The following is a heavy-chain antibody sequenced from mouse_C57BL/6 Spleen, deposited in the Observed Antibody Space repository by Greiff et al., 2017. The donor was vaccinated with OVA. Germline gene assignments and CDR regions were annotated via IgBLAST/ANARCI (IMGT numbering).Heavy chain of an antibody. V-gene: IGHV1-52*01. CDR1: GYTFTSYW. CDR2: IDPSDSET. J-gene: IGHJ2*01. D-gene: IGHD1-1*01. Sequence: QVQLKQPGAELVRPGSSVKLSCKASGYTFTSYWMHWVKQRPIQGLEWIGNIDPSDSETHYNQKFKDKATLTVDKSSSTAYMQLSSLTSEDSAVYYCARSHYGSSPFDYWGQGTTLTVSS. CDR3: ARSHYGSSPFDY.